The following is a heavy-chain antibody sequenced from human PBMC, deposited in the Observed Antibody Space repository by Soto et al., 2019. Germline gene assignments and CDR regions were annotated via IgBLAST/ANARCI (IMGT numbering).Heavy chain of an antibody. CDR3: ARSQAGIAARPVYGMDV. V-gene: IGHV1-3*01. Sequence: SVKVSCKASGYTFTSYAMHWVRQAPGQRLEWMGWINAGNGNTKYSQKFQGRVTITRDTSASTAYMELSSLRSEDTAVYYCARSQAGIAARPVYGMDVWGQGTTVTVSS. D-gene: IGHD6-6*01. CDR2: INAGNGNT. CDR1: GYTFTSYA. J-gene: IGHJ6*02.